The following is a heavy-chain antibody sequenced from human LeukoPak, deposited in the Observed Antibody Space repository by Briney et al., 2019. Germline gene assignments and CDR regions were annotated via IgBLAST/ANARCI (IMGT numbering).Heavy chain of an antibody. V-gene: IGHV3-23*01. D-gene: IGHD6-6*01. CDR2: ISDDGRST. CDR3: AKRVPYSSSSVYFDY. J-gene: IGHJ4*02. CDR1: GFTFSNYG. Sequence: PGGSLRLSCAASGFTFSNYGMSWVRQAPGKGLEWVSAISDDGRSTYYADSVKGRFTIPKDNSKKTLSLQMNNLRAEGTAVYYCAKRVPYSSSSVYFDYWGQGTLVTVSS.